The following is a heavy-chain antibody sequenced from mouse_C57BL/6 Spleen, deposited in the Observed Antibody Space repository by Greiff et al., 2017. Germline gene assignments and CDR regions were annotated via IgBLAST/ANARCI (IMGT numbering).Heavy chain of an antibody. D-gene: IGHD4-1*01. CDR1: GFTFSSYA. Sequence: EVKLVESGAGLVKPGGSLKLSCAASGFTFSSYAMSWVRQTPEKRLEWVAYISSGGDYIYYADTVKGRFTISRDNARNTLYLQMSSLKSEDTAMYYCTRENWDGAYWGQGTLVTVSA. CDR3: TRENWDGAY. V-gene: IGHV5-9-1*02. J-gene: IGHJ3*01. CDR2: ISSGGDYI.